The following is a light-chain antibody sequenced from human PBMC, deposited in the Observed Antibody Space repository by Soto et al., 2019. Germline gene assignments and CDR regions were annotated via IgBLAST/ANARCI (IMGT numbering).Light chain of an antibody. CDR2: EVI. Sequence: QSVLTQPASVSGSPGQSITTSCTGTSSDVGTYNLVSWHQQHPGKAPKLMIYEVIKRPSGVPDRFSGSKSGNTASLTVSGFQAEDEADYYCSSYAGSNNYVFGTGTKVTVL. CDR3: SSYAGSNNYV. J-gene: IGLJ1*01. V-gene: IGLV2-8*01. CDR1: SSDVGTYNL.